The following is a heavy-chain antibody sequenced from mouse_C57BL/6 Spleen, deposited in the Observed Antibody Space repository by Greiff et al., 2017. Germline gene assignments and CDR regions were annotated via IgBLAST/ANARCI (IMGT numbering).Heavy chain of an antibody. CDR1: GYTFTDYE. CDR2: IDPETGGT. J-gene: IGHJ4*01. Sequence: VQLQESGAELVRPGASVTLSCKASGYTFTDYEMPWVKQTPVHGLEWIGAIDPETGGTAYNQKFKGKAILTADKSSSTAYMELRSLTSEDSAVYYCTRDYNYAMDYWGQGTSVTVSS. D-gene: IGHD2-13*01. V-gene: IGHV1-15*01. CDR3: TRDYNYAMDY.